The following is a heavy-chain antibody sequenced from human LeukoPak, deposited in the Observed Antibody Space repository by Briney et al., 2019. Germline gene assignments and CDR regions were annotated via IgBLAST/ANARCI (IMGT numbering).Heavy chain of an antibody. Sequence: ASVKVSCKASGYTFTSYYMHWVRQAPGQGLEWMGMINPSGGSTSYAQKFQGRVTMTRDTSTSTVYMEVSSLRSEDTAVYYCGRLKRETRAFDMWGQGTMVTVSS. CDR3: GRLKRETRAFDM. V-gene: IGHV1-46*01. CDR1: GYTFTSYY. D-gene: IGHD1-26*01. J-gene: IGHJ3*02. CDR2: INPSGGST.